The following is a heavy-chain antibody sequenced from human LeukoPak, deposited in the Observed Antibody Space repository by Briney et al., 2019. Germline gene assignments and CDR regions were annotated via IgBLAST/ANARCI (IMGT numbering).Heavy chain of an antibody. V-gene: IGHV3-33*08. J-gene: IGHJ4*02. CDR2: IWYDGSNK. CDR1: GFTFSDYY. D-gene: IGHD2/OR15-2a*01. Sequence: AGGSLRLSCAASGFTFSDYYMTWIRQAPGKGLEWVALIWYDGSNKYYADSVKGRLTISRDNSKNTLYLQMNSLRAEDTAVYYCAREGPRGNSQFDYWGQGTLVTVSS. CDR3: AREGPRGNSQFDY.